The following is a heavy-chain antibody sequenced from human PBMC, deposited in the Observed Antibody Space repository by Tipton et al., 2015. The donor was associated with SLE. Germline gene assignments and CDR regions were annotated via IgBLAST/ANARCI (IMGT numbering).Heavy chain of an antibody. CDR1: AFNFSSHW. Sequence: SLRPSCAASAFNFSSHWMTWVRQAPGKGLEWVANIKQDGSVQYYVDSVKGRFIISRDNAKNSLYLQMNSLRAEDTAVYFCARRGWFFDLWGRGALVTVSS. J-gene: IGHJ2*01. CDR2: IKQDGSVQ. V-gene: IGHV3-7*01. D-gene: IGHD2-15*01. CDR3: ARRGWFFDL.